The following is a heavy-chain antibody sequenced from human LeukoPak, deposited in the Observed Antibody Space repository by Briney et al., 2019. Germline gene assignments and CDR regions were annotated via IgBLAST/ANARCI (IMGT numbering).Heavy chain of an antibody. V-gene: IGHV1-18*01. J-gene: IGHJ4*02. D-gene: IGHD6-13*01. Sequence: ASLKLSCKASGYTFTTYCVTWVRHAPGQGHEWMGWISVYNGKTDYAQTLQGRVTMTTDTSTATAYMELRSLSSDDTAVYYCARDATPYGSTWYYDYWGQGTLVTVSS. CDR2: ISVYNGKT. CDR3: ARDATPYGSTWYYDY. CDR1: GYTFTTYC.